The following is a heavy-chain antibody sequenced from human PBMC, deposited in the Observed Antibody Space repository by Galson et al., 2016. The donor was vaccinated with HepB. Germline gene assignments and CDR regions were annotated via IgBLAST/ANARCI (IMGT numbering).Heavy chain of an antibody. V-gene: IGHV3-30-3*01. J-gene: IGHJ4*02. D-gene: IGHD3-9*01. CDR1: GFTFSSYA. Sequence: SLRLSCAASGFTFSSYAMHWVRQAPGKGLEWVAVISYDGFNKYYAGSVRGRFTISRDISKNTVYLQMNSLRDGDTAIYYCARDDYFGVDYWGQGTLVTVSS. CDR2: ISYDGFNK. CDR3: ARDDYFGVDY.